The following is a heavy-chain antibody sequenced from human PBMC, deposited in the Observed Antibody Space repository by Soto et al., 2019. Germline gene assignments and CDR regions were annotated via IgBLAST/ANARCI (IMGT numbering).Heavy chain of an antibody. V-gene: IGHV3-53*01. J-gene: IGHJ6*02. CDR3: ARDVAGVRGYYYYGMDV. D-gene: IGHD6-19*01. CDR2: IYSGGST. CDR1: GFTVSSNY. Sequence: EVQLVESGGGLIQPGGSLRLSCAASGFTVSSNYMSWVRQAPGKGLEWVSVIYSGGSTYYADSVKVRFTISRDNSKNTLYLQMNSLRAEDTAVYYCARDVAGVRGYYYYGMDVWGQGTTVTVSS.